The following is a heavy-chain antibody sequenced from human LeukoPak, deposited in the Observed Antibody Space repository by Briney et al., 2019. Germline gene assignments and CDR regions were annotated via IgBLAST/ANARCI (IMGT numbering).Heavy chain of an antibody. CDR1: GYTFTSYG. D-gene: IGHD6-6*01. Sequence: ASVKVSCKASGYTFTSYGISWVRQAPGQGLEWMGWISAYNGNTNYAQKFQGRVTITADESTSTAHMELSSLRSEDTAVSYCASLSGYSSSALYYYYMDVWGKGTTVTVSS. J-gene: IGHJ6*03. V-gene: IGHV1-18*01. CDR3: ASLSGYSSSALYYYYMDV. CDR2: ISAYNGNT.